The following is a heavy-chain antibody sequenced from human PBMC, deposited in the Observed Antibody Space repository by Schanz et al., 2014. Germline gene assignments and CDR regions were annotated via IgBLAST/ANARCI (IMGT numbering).Heavy chain of an antibody. Sequence: QVQLVQSGAEVKKPGASVKVSCKASGYTFTDYGLSWVRQAPGQGLEWMGWISPYNGNTNYAQKPQGRVTMTADTSTSTAYMELTSLTSEDTAVHYCARGRGFYDYWGQGTLVTVSS. V-gene: IGHV1-18*01. D-gene: IGHD3-10*01. CDR3: ARGRGFYDY. CDR2: ISPYNGNT. CDR1: GYTFTDYG. J-gene: IGHJ4*02.